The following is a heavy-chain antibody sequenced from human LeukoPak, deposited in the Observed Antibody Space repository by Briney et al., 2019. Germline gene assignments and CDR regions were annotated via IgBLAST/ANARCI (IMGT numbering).Heavy chain of an antibody. J-gene: IGHJ4*02. V-gene: IGHV4-59*08. CDR1: GGSISSYY. Sequence: SETLSLTCTVSGGSISSYYWSWIRQPPGKGLEWIGYIYYSGSTNYNPSLKSRVTISVDTSKNQFSLKLSSVTAADTAVYYCASRDLWFGDPYFDYWGQGTLVTVSP. D-gene: IGHD3-10*01. CDR2: IYYSGST. CDR3: ASRDLWFGDPYFDY.